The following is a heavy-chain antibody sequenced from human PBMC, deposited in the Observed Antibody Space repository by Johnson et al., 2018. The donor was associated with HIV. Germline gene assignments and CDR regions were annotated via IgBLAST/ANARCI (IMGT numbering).Heavy chain of an antibody. D-gene: IGHD2-21*01. CDR1: GFTFSNYP. V-gene: IGHV3-30*04. CDR2: VSFDGSKK. CDR3: AKERMGLAYCGGDCWEDAFDI. J-gene: IGHJ3*02. Sequence: QVQLVESGGGVVRPGRSLRLSCTASGFTFSNYPMHWVRQAPGKGLEWVAVVSFDGSKKYHADAVKGRFTISRDNSKNTLYLKMNSLRAEDTAVFYCAKERMGLAYCGGDCWEDAFDIWGQGTMVTVSS.